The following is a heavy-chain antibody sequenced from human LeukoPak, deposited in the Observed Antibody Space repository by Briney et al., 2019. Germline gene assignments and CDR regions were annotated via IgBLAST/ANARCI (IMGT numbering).Heavy chain of an antibody. Sequence: GSLRLSCAASGFTVTSNYMSWVRHAPGKGLEWVSIIYSGGGAYYADSVKGRFTISRDNSRNTLFLQMNSLRAEDTAMYYCAREFPPNWFDPWGQGTLVTVSS. V-gene: IGHV3-66*01. CDR2: IYSGGGA. CDR1: GFTVTSNY. CDR3: AREFPPNWFDP. J-gene: IGHJ5*02.